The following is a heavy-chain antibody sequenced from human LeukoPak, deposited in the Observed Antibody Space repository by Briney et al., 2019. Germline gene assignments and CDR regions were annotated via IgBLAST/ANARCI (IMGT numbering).Heavy chain of an antibody. D-gene: IGHD6-13*01. Sequence: GGSLRLSCAASGFTFSSCAMHWVRQAPGKGLEWVAVISYDGSNKYYADSVKGRFTISRDNSKNTLYLQMNSLRAEDTAVYYCARVRAAGPYFDYWGQGTLVTVSS. J-gene: IGHJ4*02. CDR1: GFTFSSCA. V-gene: IGHV3-30-3*01. CDR2: ISYDGSNK. CDR3: ARVRAAGPYFDY.